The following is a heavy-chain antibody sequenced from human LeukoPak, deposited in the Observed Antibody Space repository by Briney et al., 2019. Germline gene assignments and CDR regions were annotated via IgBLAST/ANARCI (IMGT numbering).Heavy chain of an antibody. CDR1: GFTFSSYW. Sequence: PGGSLRLSCAASGFTFSSYWMSWVRQAPGKGPEWVANIKQDGSEKYYVDSVKGRFTISRDNAKNSLYLQMNSLRAEDTAVYYCARERTYYDILTGYYNAFDIWGQGTMVTVSS. CDR2: IKQDGSEK. J-gene: IGHJ3*02. V-gene: IGHV3-7*03. D-gene: IGHD3-9*01. CDR3: ARERTYYDILTGYYNAFDI.